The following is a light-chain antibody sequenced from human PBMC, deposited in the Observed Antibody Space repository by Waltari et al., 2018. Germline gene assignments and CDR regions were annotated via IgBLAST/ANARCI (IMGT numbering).Light chain of an antibody. CDR2: VNSDGSH. Sequence: QLVLTQSPSASAPLGASVKLTCTLSRGHTNNSIACHHQHPKKGPRYLMKVNSDGSHNKGDKIPERFSGSSSGAERYLTISSLQSEDEADYYCQTGGHGTWVFGGGTKLTVL. V-gene: IGLV4-69*01. J-gene: IGLJ3*02. CDR3: QTGGHGTWV. CDR1: RGHTNNS.